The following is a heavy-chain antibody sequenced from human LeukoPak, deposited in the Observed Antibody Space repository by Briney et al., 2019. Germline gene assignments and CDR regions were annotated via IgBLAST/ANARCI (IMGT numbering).Heavy chain of an antibody. CDR1: GGSISNYY. CDR2: IYYSGST. Sequence: ETLSLTCTVSGGSISNYYGSWFRQLPGKGLEWIGYIYYSGSTNYNPSLKSRVTISVDTSKNQFSLKLSSVTAADTAVYYCARHPTMVRGVIDWFDPWGQGTLVTVSS. D-gene: IGHD3-10*01. J-gene: IGHJ5*02. V-gene: IGHV4-59*08. CDR3: ARHPTMVRGVIDWFDP.